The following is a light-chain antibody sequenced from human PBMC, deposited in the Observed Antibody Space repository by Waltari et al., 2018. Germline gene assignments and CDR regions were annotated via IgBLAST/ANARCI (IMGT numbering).Light chain of an antibody. CDR2: EAT. CDR1: SNGVGDYSH. J-gene: IGLJ1*01. CDR3: CSSVGGKTYV. Sequence: QSALTQPPSASGSPGQSVTISCTGSSNGVGDYSHVAWYQHRPGSAPHRIIDEATERPSGVPYRFSGSTSGNTASLTVSGLQAEDEGDYYCCSSVGGKTYVSGAGTKVTVL. V-gene: IGLV2-8*01.